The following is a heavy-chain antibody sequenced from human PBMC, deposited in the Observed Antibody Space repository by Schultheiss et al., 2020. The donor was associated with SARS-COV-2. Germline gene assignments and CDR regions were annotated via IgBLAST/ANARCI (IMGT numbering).Heavy chain of an antibody. CDR2: IYNSGTT. Sequence: SETLSLTCTVSGGYISSYFWSWIRQPPGKGLEWIGYIYNSGTTSYNPSLQSRVTISVDTSKNRISLRLSSVTAADTAVYYCARVYGDYGGNGPDYWGQGTLVTVSS. CDR3: ARVYGDYGGNGPDY. V-gene: IGHV4-59*01. J-gene: IGHJ4*02. D-gene: IGHD4-23*01. CDR1: GGYISSYF.